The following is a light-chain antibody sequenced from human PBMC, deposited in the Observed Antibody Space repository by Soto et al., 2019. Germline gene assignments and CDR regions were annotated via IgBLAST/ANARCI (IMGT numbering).Light chain of an antibody. CDR3: SSFTSSSTYV. J-gene: IGLJ1*01. V-gene: IGLV2-14*01. CDR1: SSDVGAYNS. CDR2: EVS. Sequence: QSALTQPASVSGSPGQSITISCTGTSSDVGAYNSVSWYQQYPGKAPKLMMYEVSNRPSGVSDRFSGSKSGNTASLTISGLQTGDEADYYCSSFTSSSTYVFATGTKLTVL.